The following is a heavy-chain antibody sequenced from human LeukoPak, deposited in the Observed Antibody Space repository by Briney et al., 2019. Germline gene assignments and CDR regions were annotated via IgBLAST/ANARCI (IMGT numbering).Heavy chain of an antibody. CDR1: GFTFSSYW. Sequence: GGSLRLSCAASGFTFSSYWMSWVRQAPGKGLEWVANIKQDGSEKYYVDSVKGRFTISRDNAKNSLYLQMNSLRAEDKAVYYCARLTGGAAERYWFDPWGQGTLVTVSS. V-gene: IGHV3-7*01. D-gene: IGHD6-13*01. CDR2: IKQDGSEK. J-gene: IGHJ5*02. CDR3: ARLTGGAAERYWFDP.